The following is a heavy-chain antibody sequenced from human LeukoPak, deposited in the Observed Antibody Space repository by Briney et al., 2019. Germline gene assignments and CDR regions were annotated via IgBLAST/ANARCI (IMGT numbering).Heavy chain of an antibody. CDR3: ASPRGSYGNSDAFDI. D-gene: IGHD1-26*01. V-gene: IGHV4-59*08. CDR1: GGSISSYY. J-gene: IGHJ3*02. CDR2: IYYSGST. Sequence: PSETLCLTCTVSGGSISSYYWSWIRQPPGKGLEWIGYIYYSGSTNYSPSLKSRVTISVDTSKNQFSLKLSSVTAADTAVYYCASPRGSYGNSDAFDIWGQGTMVTVSS.